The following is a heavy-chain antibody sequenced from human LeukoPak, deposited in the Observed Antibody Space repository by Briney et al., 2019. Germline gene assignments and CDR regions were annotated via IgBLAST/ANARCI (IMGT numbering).Heavy chain of an antibody. CDR1: GGSINSDY. J-gene: IGHJ4*02. CDR3: SDGGAAAY. V-gene: IGHV4-59*04. CDR2: ISYSGRT. D-gene: IGHD6-13*01. Sequence: SETLSLTCTVSGGSINSDYWSWIRQPPGKGLEWIGYISYSGRTHYNPSLKSRVTISVDTSKNQFSLKLSSVTAADTAVYYCSDGGAAAYWGQGTLVTVSS.